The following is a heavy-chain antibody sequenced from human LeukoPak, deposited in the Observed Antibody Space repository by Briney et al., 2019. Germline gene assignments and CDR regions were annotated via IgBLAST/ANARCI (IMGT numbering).Heavy chain of an antibody. CDR2: ISSGSSFI. CDR3: ASAVTTSSYYIDY. CDR1: GFALSTNY. D-gene: IGHD4-11*01. Sequence: PGGSLRLSCAASGFALSTNYVGWVRQTPGKGLEWVSSISSGSSFISYADSVKGRFTISRDNAQNSLYLQMNSLRAEDTAVYFCASAVTTSSYYIDYWGQGTLVTVSS. J-gene: IGHJ4*02. V-gene: IGHV3-21*01.